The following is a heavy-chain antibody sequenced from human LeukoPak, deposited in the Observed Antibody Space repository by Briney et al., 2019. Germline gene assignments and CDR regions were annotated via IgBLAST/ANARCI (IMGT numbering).Heavy chain of an antibody. V-gene: IGHV4-59*01. D-gene: IGHD3-10*01. J-gene: IGHJ6*02. CDR3: ATSPEGLWFGESGGMDV. CDR1: GGSISSYY. Sequence: SETLFLTRTVSGGSISSYYGSWIRQPPGKGLEWIGYIYNSGSTNYNPSLKSRVTISEDTSKNQFSLKLTSVTAADTAVYYCATSPEGLWFGESGGMDVWGQGTTVTVSS. CDR2: IYNSGST.